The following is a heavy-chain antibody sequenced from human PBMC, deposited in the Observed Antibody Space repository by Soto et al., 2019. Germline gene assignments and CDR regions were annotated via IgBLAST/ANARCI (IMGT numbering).Heavy chain of an antibody. V-gene: IGHV4-34*01. CDR3: ARGHSTSGYDS. J-gene: IGHJ4*02. D-gene: IGHD6-6*01. CDR1: GASFSGYY. Sequence: PWETLSLTCSVYGASFSGYYWSWIRQSPGKGLEWIGEIHHSGSTHYNPSLKSRLTFSIDESQSQFYMMLTSVTAADTALYFCARGHSTSGYDSWGQGSLVTVSS. CDR2: IHHSGST.